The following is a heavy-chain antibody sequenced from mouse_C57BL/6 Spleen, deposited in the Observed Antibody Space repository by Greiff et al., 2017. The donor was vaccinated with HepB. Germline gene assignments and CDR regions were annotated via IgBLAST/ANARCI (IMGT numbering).Heavy chain of an antibody. D-gene: IGHD2-4*01. CDR3: AREDSDYGAY. CDR1: GFTFSSYA. J-gene: IGHJ3*01. CDR2: ISDGGSYT. V-gene: IGHV5-4*01. Sequence: EVNVVESGGGLVKPGGSLKLSCAASGFTFSSYAMSWVRQTPEKRLEWVATISDGGSYTYYPDNVKGRFTISRDNAKNNLYLQMSHLKSEDTAMYYCAREDSDYGAYWGQGTLVTVSA.